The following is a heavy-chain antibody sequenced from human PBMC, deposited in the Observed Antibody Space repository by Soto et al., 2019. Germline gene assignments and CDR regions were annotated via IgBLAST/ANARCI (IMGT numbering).Heavy chain of an antibody. CDR3: ARGGAVVVPGAVDRHNWFDP. V-gene: IGHV1-69*02. Sequence: QVQLVQSGAEVKKPGSSVKVSCEASGGTFSSYSFSWVRQAPGQGLEWMGRVIPILGMANYAQKFQGRVTINADKYTSTVYMEMSSLRSEDTAVYYCARGGAVVVPGAVDRHNWFDPWGQGTLVTVSS. CDR1: GGTFSSYS. CDR2: VIPILGMA. D-gene: IGHD2-2*01. J-gene: IGHJ5*02.